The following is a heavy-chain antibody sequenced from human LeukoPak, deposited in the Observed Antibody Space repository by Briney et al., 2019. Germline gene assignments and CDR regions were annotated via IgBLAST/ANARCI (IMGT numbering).Heavy chain of an antibody. CDR3: ATNDLRDDAFDI. CDR1: GYTFTTYG. Sequence: ASVKVSCKASGYTFTTYGITWVRQAPGKGLEWMGGFDPEDGETIYAQKFQGRVTMTEDTSTDTAYMELSSLRSEDTAVYYCATNDLRDDAFDIWGQGTMVTVSS. V-gene: IGHV1-24*01. J-gene: IGHJ3*02. CDR2: FDPEDGET. D-gene: IGHD1-1*01.